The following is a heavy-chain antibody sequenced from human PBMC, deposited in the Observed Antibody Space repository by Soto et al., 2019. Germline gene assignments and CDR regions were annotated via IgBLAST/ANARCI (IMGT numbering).Heavy chain of an antibody. CDR2: ISYDGSNK. CDR3: ARDGYCSGGSCYPSGAFDI. J-gene: IGHJ3*02. CDR1: GFTFSSYA. D-gene: IGHD2-15*01. Sequence: GSLRLSCAASGFTFSSYAMHWVRQAPGKGLEWVAVISYDGSNKYYADSVKGRFTISRDNSKNTLYLQMNSLRAEDTAVYYCARDGYCSGGSCYPSGAFDIWGQGTMVTVSS. V-gene: IGHV3-30-3*01.